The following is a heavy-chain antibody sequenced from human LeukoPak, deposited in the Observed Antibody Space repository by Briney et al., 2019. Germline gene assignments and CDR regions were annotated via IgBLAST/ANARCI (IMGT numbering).Heavy chain of an antibody. Sequence: PGGSLRLSCAASGFTFSHYSMDWVRQAPGKGLEWVSSISRTSGDIYYADSVKGRFTISRDNAKNSLYLQMNSLRAEDTAVYYCARGVPDDYWGQGTLVTVSS. D-gene: IGHD1-14*01. CDR3: ARGVPDDY. V-gene: IGHV3-21*01. CDR1: GFTFSHYS. J-gene: IGHJ4*02. CDR2: ISRTSGDI.